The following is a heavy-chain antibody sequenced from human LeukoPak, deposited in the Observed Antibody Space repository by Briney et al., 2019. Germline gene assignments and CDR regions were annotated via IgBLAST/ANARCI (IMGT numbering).Heavy chain of an antibody. J-gene: IGHJ3*02. D-gene: IGHD3-16*01. V-gene: IGHV4-39*01. CDR3: ARQRLGGAFDI. CDR2: IYYSGST. Sequence: KPSEALSLTCTVSGGSISSSSYYWGWIRQPPGKGLEWIGSIYYSGSTYYNPSLKSRVTISVDTSKNQFSLKLSSVTAADTAVYYCARQRLGGAFDIWGQGTMVTVSS. CDR1: GGSISSSSYY.